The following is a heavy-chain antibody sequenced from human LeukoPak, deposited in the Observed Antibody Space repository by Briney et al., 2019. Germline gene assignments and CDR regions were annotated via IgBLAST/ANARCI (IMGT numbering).Heavy chain of an antibody. J-gene: IGHJ4*02. CDR2: IYYSGST. D-gene: IGHD1-14*01. V-gene: IGHV4-39*01. Sequence: SETLSLTCTVSGGSISSSSHYWGWIRQPPGKGLEWIGVIYYSGSTYYIPSLKSRVTISVDTSKNQFSLNLSSVTVADTAVYYCARHSGSGTYYSPLVYWGQGTLVTVSS. CDR3: ARHSGSGTYYSPLVY. CDR1: GGSISSSSHY.